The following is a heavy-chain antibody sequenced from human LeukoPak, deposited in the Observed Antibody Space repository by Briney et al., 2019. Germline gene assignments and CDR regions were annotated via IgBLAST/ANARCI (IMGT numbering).Heavy chain of an antibody. CDR2: IYYSGST. V-gene: IGHV4-39*07. Sequence: SETLSLTCTVSGGSISSSSYYWGWIRQPPGKGLEWIGSIYYSGSTYYNPSLKSRVTMSVDTSKNQFSLKLSSVTAADTAVYYCARAVLAGPTVNWFDPWGQGTLVTVSS. D-gene: IGHD6-19*01. CDR1: GGSISSSSYY. CDR3: ARAVLAGPTVNWFDP. J-gene: IGHJ5*02.